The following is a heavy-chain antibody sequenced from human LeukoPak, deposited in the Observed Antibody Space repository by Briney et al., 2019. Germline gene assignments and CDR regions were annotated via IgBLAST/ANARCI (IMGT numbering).Heavy chain of an antibody. Sequence: QAGGSLRLSCAASGFTFSSYAMSWVSQAPGKGLEWVSAISGSGGSTYYADSVKGRFTISRDNSKNTLYLQMNSLRAEDTAVYYCAKGRTFTAMVHYWGQGTLVTVSS. CDR2: ISGSGGST. J-gene: IGHJ4*02. CDR1: GFTFSSYA. V-gene: IGHV3-23*01. D-gene: IGHD5-18*01. CDR3: AKGRTFTAMVHY.